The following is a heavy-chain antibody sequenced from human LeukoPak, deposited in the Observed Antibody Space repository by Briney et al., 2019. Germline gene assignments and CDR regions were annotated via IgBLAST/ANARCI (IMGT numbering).Heavy chain of an antibody. CDR1: GGSISSGGYY. CDR2: IYYSGST. J-gene: IGHJ5*02. CDR3: ARDLFYCSSTSCSNWFDP. V-gene: IGHV4-31*03. D-gene: IGHD2-2*01. Sequence: SETLSLTCTVSGGSISSGGYYWSWIRQHPGKGLEWIGYIYYSGSTYYNPSLKSRVTISVDTSKNQFPLKLSSVTAADTAVYYCARDLFYCSSTSCSNWFDPWGQGTLVTVSS.